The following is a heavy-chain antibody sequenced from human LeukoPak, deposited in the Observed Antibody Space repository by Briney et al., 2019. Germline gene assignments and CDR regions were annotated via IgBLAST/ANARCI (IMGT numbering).Heavy chain of an antibody. J-gene: IGHJ4*02. V-gene: IGHV3-30*03. CDR2: ISYDGSNK. CDR1: GFTFSSFG. CDR3: ARDQDYYFDY. Sequence: GGSLRLSCAASGFTFSSFGMHWVRQAPGKGLEWVAVISYDGSNKYYANSVKRRFTISRDNSKNTLYLQMNSLRAEDTAVYYCARDQDYYFDYWGQGTLVTVSS.